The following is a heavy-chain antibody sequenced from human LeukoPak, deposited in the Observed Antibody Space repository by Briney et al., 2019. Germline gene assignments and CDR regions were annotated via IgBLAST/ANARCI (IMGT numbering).Heavy chain of an antibody. J-gene: IGHJ4*02. CDR3: AHGSGEARTVRDDYNEGGFDN. Sequence: SGPTLVKPTQTLTLTCTLSGFSLSTSGVGVGWIRQPPRKVLEWLAFIYWDDDKRYSPSLKNRLTIAKGTSENQVVLTMTNMDPVDTGTYFCAHGSGEARTVRDDYNEGGFDNWGQGTLVTVSS. CDR1: GFSLSTSGVG. CDR2: IYWDDDK. D-gene: IGHD5-24*01. V-gene: IGHV2-5*02.